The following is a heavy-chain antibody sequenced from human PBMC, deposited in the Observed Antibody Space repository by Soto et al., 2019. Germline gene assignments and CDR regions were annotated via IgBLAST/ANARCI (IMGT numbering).Heavy chain of an antibody. D-gene: IGHD6-6*01. V-gene: IGHV5-51*01. CDR2: IFPADSDT. CDR1: GYRFSNYW. J-gene: IGHJ4*02. Sequence: GESLKISCKGSGYRFSNYWIGWVRQMPGKGLEWMGIIFPADSDTRYRPSFQGQVTISADKSINTAYLQWSSLKVSDTAMYYCARLAYSSSPLDYWGQGTLVTVSS. CDR3: ARLAYSSSPLDY.